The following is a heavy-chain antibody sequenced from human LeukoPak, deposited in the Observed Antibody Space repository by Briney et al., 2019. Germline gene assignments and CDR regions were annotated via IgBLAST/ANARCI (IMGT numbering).Heavy chain of an antibody. Sequence: GGSLTLTCAVSGLTFSSYWKHWVRQAPGQGLVWVSRINSDGSSTSYANPVKDRFTISRDNAKNTLYLQMNSLRAEDTAVYYCARRSSGSPPYYFGYWGQGTLVTVPS. CDR1: GLTFSSYW. CDR2: INSDGSST. CDR3: ARRSSGSPPYYFGY. J-gene: IGHJ4*02. V-gene: IGHV3-74*01. D-gene: IGHD1-26*01.